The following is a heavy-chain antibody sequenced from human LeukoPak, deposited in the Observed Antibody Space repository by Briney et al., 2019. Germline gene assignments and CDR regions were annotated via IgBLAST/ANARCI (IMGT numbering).Heavy chain of an antibody. CDR2: IYHSGST. D-gene: IGHD4-17*01. J-gene: IGHJ4*02. CDR1: GGSISSGGYS. Sequence: SETLSLTCAVSGGSISSGGYSWSWIRQPPGKGLEWIGYIYHSGSTYYNPSLKSRVTISVDRSKNQFSLKLSSVTAADTAVYYCARGYGARPYYFDYWGQGTLVTVSS. V-gene: IGHV4-30-2*01. CDR3: ARGYGARPYYFDY.